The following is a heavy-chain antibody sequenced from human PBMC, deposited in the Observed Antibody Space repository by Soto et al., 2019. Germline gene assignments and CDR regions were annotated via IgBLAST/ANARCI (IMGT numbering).Heavy chain of an antibody. J-gene: IGHJ4*02. CDR3: ASPGYCSDGTCYPDY. CDR2: IHHSGST. D-gene: IGHD2-15*01. V-gene: IGHV4-34*01. Sequence: PSETLSLTCAVYGVSLSGSYWSRIRQPPGTGLEWIGEIHHSGSTYYNPSLKGRVTLSVDTSKNQFSLKLNSVTAADTAVYYYASPGYCSDGTCYPDYWGQGTLVTVSS. CDR1: GVSLSGSY.